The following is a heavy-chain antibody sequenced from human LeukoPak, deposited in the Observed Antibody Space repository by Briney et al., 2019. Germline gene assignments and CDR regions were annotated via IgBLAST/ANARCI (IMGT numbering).Heavy chain of an antibody. V-gene: IGHV1-69*05. CDR2: IIPIFGTA. Sequence: SVKVSCKASGGTFSSYTISWVRQAPGQGLEWMGRIIPIFGTANYAQKFQGRVTITTDESPSTAYMELSSLRSEDTAVYYCAGDRYSSSSYYYYMDVWGKGTTVTVSS. J-gene: IGHJ6*03. D-gene: IGHD6-6*01. CDR1: GGTFSSYT. CDR3: AGDRYSSSSYYYYMDV.